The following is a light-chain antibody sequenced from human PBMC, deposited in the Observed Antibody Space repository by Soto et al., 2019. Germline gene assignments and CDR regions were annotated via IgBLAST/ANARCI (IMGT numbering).Light chain of an antibody. J-gene: IGLJ1*01. CDR3: SSYTSSSTSYV. V-gene: IGLV2-14*01. CDR1: SXXXGGYNY. CDR2: EVS. Sequence: QSVLTQPASVSGSPGQSITISCTGTSXXXGGYNYVSWYQQHPGKAPKLMIYEVSNRPSGVSNRFSGSKSGNTASLTISGLQAEDEADYYCSSYTSSSTSYVFGTGTKVTVL.